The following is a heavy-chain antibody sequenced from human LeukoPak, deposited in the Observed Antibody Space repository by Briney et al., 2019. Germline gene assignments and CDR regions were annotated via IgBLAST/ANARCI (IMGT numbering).Heavy chain of an antibody. Sequence: SETLSLTCTVSGYSISSGYYWSWIRQPPGKGLEWIGEINHSGSTNYNPSLKSRVTLSVDESKNQFSLKLSSVTAADTAVYYCARELTSGLYYFDYWGQGTLVTVSS. CDR3: ARELTSGLYYFDY. V-gene: IGHV4-38-2*02. CDR2: INHSGST. CDR1: GYSISSGYY. D-gene: IGHD6-19*01. J-gene: IGHJ4*02.